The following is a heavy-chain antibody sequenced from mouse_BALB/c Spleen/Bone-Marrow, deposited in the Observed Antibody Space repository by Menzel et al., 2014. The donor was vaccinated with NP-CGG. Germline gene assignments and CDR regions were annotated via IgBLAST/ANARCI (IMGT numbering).Heavy chain of an antibody. V-gene: IGHV5-17*02. CDR2: ISSGSSTI. D-gene: IGHD2-10*02. J-gene: IGHJ4*01. CDR1: GFTFSSFG. CDR3: VRSYDSYAMAF. Sequence: EVQLVESGGGLAQPGGSLKLSCAASGFTFSSFGMHWVRQAPEKGLEWVAYISSGSSTIYYADTVKGRFTISRDNPKNTLFLQMTSLRSEDTAMYYCVRSYDSYAMAFWGQGTSVTVSS.